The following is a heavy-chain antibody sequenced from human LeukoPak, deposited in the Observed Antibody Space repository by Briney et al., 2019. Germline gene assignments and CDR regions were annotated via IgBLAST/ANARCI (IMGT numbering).Heavy chain of an antibody. Sequence: SETLSLTCAVYGGSFSGYSWSWIRQPPGKGLEWIGEINHSGSTNYNPSLKSRVTISVDTSKNQFSLKLRSVTAADTAVYYCGCPTVTTPPTDYWGQGTLVTVFS. CDR2: INHSGST. D-gene: IGHD4-11*01. J-gene: IGHJ4*02. V-gene: IGHV4-34*01. CDR1: GGSFSGYS. CDR3: GCPTVTTPPTDY.